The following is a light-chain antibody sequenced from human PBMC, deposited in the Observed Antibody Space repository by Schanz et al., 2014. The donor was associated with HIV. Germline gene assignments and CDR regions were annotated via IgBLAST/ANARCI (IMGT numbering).Light chain of an antibody. CDR3: QSYDSSLSGYV. CDR2: SND. V-gene: IGLV1-44*01. J-gene: IGLJ1*01. CDR1: SSNVGSNT. Sequence: QSVLTQPPSASGAPGQRVTISCSGSSSNVGSNTGNWYQHLPGTAPKLLIYSNDQRPSGVPDRLSGSKSGASASLAISGLQSEDEADYYCQSYDSSLSGYVFGTGTKLTVL.